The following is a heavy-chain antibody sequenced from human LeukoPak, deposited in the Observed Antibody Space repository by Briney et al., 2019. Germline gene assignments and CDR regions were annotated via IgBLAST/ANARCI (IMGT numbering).Heavy chain of an antibody. Sequence: GGSLRLSCAASGFTFSSFAMSWVRRPPGKGLQWVSAISKSGASTDYAGSVKGRFTISRDNSKSTLYLQMNSLRAEDTAIYYCAKDAGGTSYYPFDYWGQGTPVTVSS. CDR2: ISKSGAST. CDR1: GFTFSSFA. V-gene: IGHV3-23*01. D-gene: IGHD3-9*01. J-gene: IGHJ4*02. CDR3: AKDAGGTSYYPFDY.